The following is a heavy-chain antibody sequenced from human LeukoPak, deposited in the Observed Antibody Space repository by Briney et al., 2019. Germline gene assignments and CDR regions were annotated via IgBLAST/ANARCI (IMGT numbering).Heavy chain of an antibody. J-gene: IGHJ6*02. V-gene: IGHV3-30*18. CDR2: ISYDGSNK. CDR1: GFTFSSYG. Sequence: GGSLRLSCAASGFTFSSYGIHWVRQAPGKGLEWVAVISYDGSNKYYADSVKGRFTISRDNSKNTLYLQMNSLRAEDTAVYYCAKDSGRWLQFSYYGMDVWGQGTTVTVSS. D-gene: IGHD5-24*01. CDR3: AKDSGRWLQFSYYGMDV.